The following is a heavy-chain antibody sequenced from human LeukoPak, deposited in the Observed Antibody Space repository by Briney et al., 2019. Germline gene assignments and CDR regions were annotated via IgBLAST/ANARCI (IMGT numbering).Heavy chain of an antibody. CDR3: ARAKVATNTVCYWFDP. Sequence: SETLSLTCAVSVGSISSGGYSGSWIRQPPGKGLERIGYIYHSGSTYYNPSLKGRVTISVDRSKNQFSLKLSSVTAADTAVYYCARAKVATNTVCYWFDPWGQGTLVTVSS. CDR2: IYHSGST. D-gene: IGHD5-12*01. V-gene: IGHV4-30-2*01. J-gene: IGHJ5*02. CDR1: VGSISSGGYS.